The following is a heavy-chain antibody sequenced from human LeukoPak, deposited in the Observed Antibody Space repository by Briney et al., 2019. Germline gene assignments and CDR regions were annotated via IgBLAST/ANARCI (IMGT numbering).Heavy chain of an antibody. V-gene: IGHV3-23*01. Sequence: KTGGSLRLSCAASGFTFSSYAMSWVRQAPGKGLEWVSAISGSGGSTYYADSVKGRFTISRDNSKNTLYLQMSSLRAEDTAVYYCAKVGLRITFGGVIDWGQGTLVTVSS. D-gene: IGHD3-16*02. CDR3: AKVGLRITFGGVID. CDR2: ISGSGGST. CDR1: GFTFSSYA. J-gene: IGHJ4*02.